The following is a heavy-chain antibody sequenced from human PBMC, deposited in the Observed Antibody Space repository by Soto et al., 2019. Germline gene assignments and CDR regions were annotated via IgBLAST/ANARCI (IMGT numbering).Heavy chain of an antibody. V-gene: IGHV4-59*01. D-gene: IGHD3-10*01. CDR2: IYYLGST. Sequence: ETLSLTCSVSGGSMSEYFWSWIRQSPGKGLEWIGYIYYLGSTGYNPSLKSRVTISVDTSKRQFSLRLTSVTAADTTVYYCARDGYDGSGSPYPAYWGPGTQVTVSS. CDR1: GGSMSEYF. CDR3: ARDGYDGSGSPYPAY. J-gene: IGHJ4*02.